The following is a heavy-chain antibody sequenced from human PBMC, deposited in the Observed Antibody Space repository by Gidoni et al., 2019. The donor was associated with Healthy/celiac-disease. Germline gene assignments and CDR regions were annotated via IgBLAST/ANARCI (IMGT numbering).Heavy chain of an antibody. Sequence: QVQLQESGPGLVKPSQTLSLTCTVSGGSISSGSYYWSWIRQPAGKGLEWIGRIYTSGSTNYNPSLKSRVTISVDTSKNQFSLKLSSVTAADTAVYYCAANSPVAGVVGAFDIWGQGTMVTVSS. CDR3: AANSPVAGVVGAFDI. V-gene: IGHV4-61*02. J-gene: IGHJ3*02. CDR1: GGSISSGSYY. CDR2: IYTSGST. D-gene: IGHD6-19*01.